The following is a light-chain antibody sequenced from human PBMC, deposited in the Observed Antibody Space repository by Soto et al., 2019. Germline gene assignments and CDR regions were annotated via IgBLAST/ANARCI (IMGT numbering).Light chain of an antibody. V-gene: IGKV3-15*01. Sequence: EIVMTQSPATLSVSPGDRVTLSCRASQSVLSNLAWYQQKPGQAPRLLIYGASSRATDIPARFSGSGSGTEFTLTISSLQSEDFVVYYCQQYDNWPRTFGQGTKVEIK. CDR3: QQYDNWPRT. CDR2: GAS. CDR1: QSVLSN. J-gene: IGKJ1*01.